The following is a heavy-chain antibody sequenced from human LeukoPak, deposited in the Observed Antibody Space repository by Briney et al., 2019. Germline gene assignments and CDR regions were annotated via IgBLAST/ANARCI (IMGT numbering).Heavy chain of an antibody. V-gene: IGHV4-38-2*02. CDR3: ARGRRIGDGYKQHPFDY. J-gene: IGHJ4*02. D-gene: IGHD5-24*01. Sequence: PSETLSLTCTVSGYSISSGYYWGWIRQPPGEGLEWIGSIYHSGSTNYNPSLKSRVTISVDTSKNQFSLKLSSVTAADTAVCYCARGRRIGDGYKQHPFDYWGQGTLVTVSS. CDR2: IYHSGST. CDR1: GYSISSGYY.